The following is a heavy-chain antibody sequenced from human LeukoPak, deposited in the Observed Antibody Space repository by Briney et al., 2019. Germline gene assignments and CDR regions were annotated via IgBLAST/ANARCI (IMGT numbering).Heavy chain of an antibody. CDR2: INPNSGGT. J-gene: IGHJ4*02. CDR1: GYTFTGYY. CDR3: ARGDQLLYAGSDY. Sequence: ASVKDSCKASGYTFTGYYMHWVRQAPGQGLEWMGWINPNSGGTNYAQKFQGRVTMTRDTSISTAYMELSRLRSDDTAVYYWARGDQLLYAGSDYWGQGTLVTVSS. V-gene: IGHV1-2*02. D-gene: IGHD2-2*02.